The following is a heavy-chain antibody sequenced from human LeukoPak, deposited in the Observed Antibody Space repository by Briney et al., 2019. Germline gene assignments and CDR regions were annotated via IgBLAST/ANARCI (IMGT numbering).Heavy chain of an antibody. CDR2: IHTSENT. V-gene: IGHV4-4*07. Sequence: SETLSLTCTVSGGSINNYYWSWIRQPAGKGLEWIGRIHTSENTDYNPFLKSRVTMSLDTCKNHFSLKLHSMPAADTAVYYCAREGSATARPFVSNDCWGQGTLVTVSS. CDR3: AREGSATARPFVSNDC. CDR1: GGSINNYY. D-gene: IGHD6-6*01. J-gene: IGHJ4*02.